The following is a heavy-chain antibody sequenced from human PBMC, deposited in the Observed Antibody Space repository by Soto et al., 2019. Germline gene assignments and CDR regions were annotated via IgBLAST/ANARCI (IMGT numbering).Heavy chain of an antibody. CDR2: ISAHSGNT. V-gene: IGHV1-18*01. J-gene: IGHJ4*02. D-gene: IGHD1-1*01. CDR3: ARGRYGDY. CDR1: GYAFTPYG. Sequence: QVHLVQSGAEVKKPGASVKVSCKGSGYAFTPYGITWVRQAPGQGLEWMGWISAHSGNTNYAQKLQGRVTVTRDTSTSTAYMELRSLRSDDTAVYYCARGRYGDYWGQGALVTVSS.